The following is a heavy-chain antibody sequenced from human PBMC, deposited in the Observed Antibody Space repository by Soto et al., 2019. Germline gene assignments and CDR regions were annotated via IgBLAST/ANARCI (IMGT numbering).Heavy chain of an antibody. CDR1: GYTFTNYY. V-gene: IGHV1-46*01. CDR2: IDPSGGST. Sequence: QMQLVQSGAELKTPGASVRVSCKAFGYTFTNYYIHWVRQAPGQGLEWMGIIDPSGGSTNYAQKFQGRVTMTRDTSTSTVYMDLSSLRSEDTAIYYWARDVRAGIAAHRGFGLDVWGQGTTVTVSS. J-gene: IGHJ6*02. CDR3: ARDVRAGIAAHRGFGLDV. D-gene: IGHD6-13*01.